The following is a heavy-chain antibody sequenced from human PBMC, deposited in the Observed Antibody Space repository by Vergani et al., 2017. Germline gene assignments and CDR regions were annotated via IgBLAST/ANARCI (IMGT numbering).Heavy chain of an antibody. D-gene: IGHD3-9*01. Sequence: QVQLQESGPGLVKPSETLSLTCAVSGYSISSGYYWGWIRQPPGKGLEWIGSIYHSGSTYYNPSLKSRVTISVDTSKNQFSLKLSSVTAADTAVYYCARSADILTGYYQNWFDPWGQGTLVTVSS. CDR1: GYSISSGYY. J-gene: IGHJ5*02. CDR2: IYHSGST. V-gene: IGHV4-38-2*01. CDR3: ARSADILTGYYQNWFDP.